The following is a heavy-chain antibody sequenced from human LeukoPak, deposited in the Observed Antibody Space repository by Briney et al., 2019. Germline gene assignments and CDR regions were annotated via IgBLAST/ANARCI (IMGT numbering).Heavy chain of an antibody. D-gene: IGHD3-10*01. CDR2: IYPDDSRT. CDR1: GYNFPKSW. J-gene: IGHJ4*02. Sequence: GESLKISCKGSGYNFPKSWIGWVRQMPGKGLEWMAIIYPDDSRTKYSPSFQGQVTISADRSINTAYLQWSSLRASDTAMYYCARPAYFASHDWGQGTQVTVSS. CDR3: ARPAYFASHD. V-gene: IGHV5-51*01.